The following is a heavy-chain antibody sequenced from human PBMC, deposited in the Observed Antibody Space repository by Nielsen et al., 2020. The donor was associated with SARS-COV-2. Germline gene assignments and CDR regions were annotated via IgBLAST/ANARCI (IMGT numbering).Heavy chain of an antibody. CDR3: ARWFMGGGFDY. D-gene: IGHD3-10*01. V-gene: IGHV4-39*01. CDR2: ISYSGST. J-gene: IGHJ4*02. CDR1: GGSITSSGYY. Sequence: GSLRLSCSVSGGSITSSGYYWGWIRQPPGKGLEWIGSISYSGSTYYNPSLKSRVAISEDTSKNQFSLKLISVTAADTAVFYCARWFMGGGFDYWGQGSLVTVSS.